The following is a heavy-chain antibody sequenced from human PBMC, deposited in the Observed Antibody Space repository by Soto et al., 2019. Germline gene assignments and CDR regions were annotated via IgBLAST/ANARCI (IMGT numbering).Heavy chain of an antibody. D-gene: IGHD3-22*01. J-gene: IGHJ5*02. V-gene: IGHV4-39*01. CDR1: GGSISSSTYY. CDR3: ARIVLEYYYDSSGSEGWFDP. Sequence: SETLSLTCTVSGGSISSSTYYWGLIRQPPGTGLEWIGNIYYSGSTDYNPSLKSRVTNSVDTSKNKFSLKLNSVTAADTAVYYCARIVLEYYYDSSGSEGWFDPWGQGILVTVSS. CDR2: IYYSGST.